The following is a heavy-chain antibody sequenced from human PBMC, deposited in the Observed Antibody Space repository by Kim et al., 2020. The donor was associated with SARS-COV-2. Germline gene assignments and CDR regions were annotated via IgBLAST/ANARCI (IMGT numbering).Heavy chain of an antibody. D-gene: IGHD3-22*01. CDR2: ISYDGSNK. CDR3: AKGLRYYYDSSGYYPNYYYYYGMDV. J-gene: IGHJ6*02. CDR1: GFTFSSYG. V-gene: IGHV3-30*18. Sequence: GGSLRLSCAASGFTFSSYGMHWVRQAPGKGLEWVAVISYDGSNKYYADSVKGRFTISRDNSKNTLYLQMNSLRAEDTAVYYCAKGLRYYYDSSGYYPNYYYYYGMDVWGQGTTVTVSS.